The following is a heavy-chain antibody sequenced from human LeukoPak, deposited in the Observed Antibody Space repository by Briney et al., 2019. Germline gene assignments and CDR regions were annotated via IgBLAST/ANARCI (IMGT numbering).Heavy chain of an antibody. D-gene: IGHD2-21*02. CDR1: GGTFSSYA. CDR3: AREAVYCGGDCYLDY. V-gene: IGHV1-69*13. Sequence: ASVKVSCKAYGGTFSSYAISWVRQAPGQGLEWMGGIIPIFGTANYAQKFQGRVTITADESTSTAYMELSSLRSEDTAVYYCAREAVYCGGDCYLDYWGQGTLVTVSS. J-gene: IGHJ4*02. CDR2: IIPIFGTA.